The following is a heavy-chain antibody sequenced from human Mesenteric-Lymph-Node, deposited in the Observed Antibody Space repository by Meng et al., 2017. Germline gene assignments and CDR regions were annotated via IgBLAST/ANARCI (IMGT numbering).Heavy chain of an antibody. Sequence: QLWRSGAEETGPGASVKVSCKASGYTFTSYHVNWVRQATGQGLEWMGWVDPARDTAGYAQKFEGRITMTRDTSMSTVYMELSSLTSEDTAIYYCARGVEAGVDYWGQGTLVTVSS. D-gene: IGHD6-19*01. V-gene: IGHV1-8*01. J-gene: IGHJ4*02. CDR2: VDPARDTA. CDR3: ARGVEAGVDY. CDR1: GYTFTSYH.